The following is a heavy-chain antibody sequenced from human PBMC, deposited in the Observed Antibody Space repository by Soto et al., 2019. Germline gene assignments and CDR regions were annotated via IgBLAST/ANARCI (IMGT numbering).Heavy chain of an antibody. J-gene: IGHJ4*02. CDR2: IIPIFGTA. CDR3: ARAESSGWSGGY. Sequence: SVKVSCKASGGTFSSYAISWVRQAPGQGLEWMGGIIPIFGTANYAQKFQGRVTITADESTSTVYMELSSLRSEDTALYYCARAESSGWSGGYWGQGTLVTVSS. D-gene: IGHD6-19*01. CDR1: GGTFSSYA. V-gene: IGHV1-69*13.